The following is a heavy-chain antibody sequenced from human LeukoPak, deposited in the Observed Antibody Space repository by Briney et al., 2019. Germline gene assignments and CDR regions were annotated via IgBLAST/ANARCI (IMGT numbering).Heavy chain of an antibody. Sequence: GGSLRLSCAASGFTFNSYGMHWVRQAPGKGLEWVAIISYDGSNKHYADSVKGGFTISRDNSKNTVYLQMNSLRGEDTAVYYCARNYGDYLYYYGMDVWGQGTTVTVSS. CDR2: ISYDGSNK. D-gene: IGHD4-17*01. CDR1: GFTFNSYG. J-gene: IGHJ6*02. CDR3: ARNYGDYLYYYGMDV. V-gene: IGHV3-30-3*01.